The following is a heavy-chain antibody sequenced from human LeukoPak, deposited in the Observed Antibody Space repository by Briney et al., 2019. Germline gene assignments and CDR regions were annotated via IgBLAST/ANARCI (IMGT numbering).Heavy chain of an antibody. V-gene: IGHV4-4*07. CDR2: IYTSGST. J-gene: IGHJ5*02. CDR1: GGSISSYY. D-gene: IGHD5-24*01. Sequence: SETLSLTCTVSGGSISSYYWSWIRQPAGKGLEWIGRIYTSGSTYYNPSLKSRVTISVDTSKNQFSLKLSSVTAADTAVYYCARGRDGYNKHWFDPWGQGTLVTVSS. CDR3: ARGRDGYNKHWFDP.